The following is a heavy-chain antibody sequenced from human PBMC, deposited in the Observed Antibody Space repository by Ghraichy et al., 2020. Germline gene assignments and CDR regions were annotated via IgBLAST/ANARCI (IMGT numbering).Heavy chain of an antibody. CDR1: GGSISSSSYY. J-gene: IGHJ4*02. Sequence: SETLSLTCTVSGGSISSSSYYWGWIRQPPGKGLEWIGSIYYSGSTYYNPSLKSRITISVDTSKNQFSLKLSSVTAADTAVYYCARDEAYVGNYDQVPYWGQGTLVTVYS. D-gene: IGHD4-23*01. CDR2: IYYSGST. V-gene: IGHV4-39*07. CDR3: ARDEAYVGNYDQVPY.